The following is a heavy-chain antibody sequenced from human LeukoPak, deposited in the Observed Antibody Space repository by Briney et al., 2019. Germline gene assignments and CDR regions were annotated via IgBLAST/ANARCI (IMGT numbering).Heavy chain of an antibody. Sequence: SETLSLTCTVSGGSVSSGSYYWSWIRQPPGKGLELIGYIYYSGSTNYNPSLKSRATISVDTSKNQFSLKLSSVTAADTAVYYCASGPDCSGGSCYYYGMDVWGKGTTVTVSS. V-gene: IGHV4-61*01. CDR1: GGSVSSGSYY. J-gene: IGHJ6*04. CDR2: IYYSGST. D-gene: IGHD2-15*01. CDR3: ASGPDCSGGSCYYYGMDV.